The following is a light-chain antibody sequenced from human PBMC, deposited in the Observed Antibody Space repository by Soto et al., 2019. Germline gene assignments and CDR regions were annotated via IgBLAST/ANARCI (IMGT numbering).Light chain of an antibody. CDR2: DVS. J-gene: IGLJ1*01. CDR3: SSYTSSSTPYV. V-gene: IGLV2-14*01. Sequence: QSALTQPASVSGSPGQSITISCTGTSSDVGGYNYVSWYQQHPGKAPKLMIYDVSNRPSGVSNRFSGSKSGNTASLTISVLQAEDGADYYCSSYTSSSTPYVIGTGTKLTVL. CDR1: SSDVGGYNY.